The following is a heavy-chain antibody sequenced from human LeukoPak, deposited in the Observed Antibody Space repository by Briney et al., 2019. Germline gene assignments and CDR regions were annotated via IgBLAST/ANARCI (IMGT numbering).Heavy chain of an antibody. V-gene: IGHV4-4*07. CDR2: IFSSGST. CDR3: ARDRGTTFDY. J-gene: IGHJ4*02. Sequence: SETLSLTCTVSGGSISSYYWSWIRQPAGKGLEWIGRIFSSGSTNYNPSLKTRVTMSVDTSKNQFSLRLSSVTAADTAAYYCARDRGTTFDYWGQGTLVTVSS. D-gene: IGHD1-14*01. CDR1: GGSISSYY.